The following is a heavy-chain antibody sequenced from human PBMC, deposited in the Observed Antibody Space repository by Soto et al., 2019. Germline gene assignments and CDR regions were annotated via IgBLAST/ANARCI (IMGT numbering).Heavy chain of an antibody. Sequence: QVQLQESGPGLVRPSETLSLTCTVSGGSFSSYYWTWIRQSPGKGLEWIGYIYYIGSTDYNPSLRCRLVISIATSKNQFSLRLNSMTAADTAVYYCAGRDCSGTNCYYLDYYYMDVWGKGTTVTVSS. CDR3: AGRDCSGTNCYYLDYYYMDV. D-gene: IGHD2-2*01. CDR1: GGSFSSYY. CDR2: IYYIGST. V-gene: IGHV4-59*08. J-gene: IGHJ6*03.